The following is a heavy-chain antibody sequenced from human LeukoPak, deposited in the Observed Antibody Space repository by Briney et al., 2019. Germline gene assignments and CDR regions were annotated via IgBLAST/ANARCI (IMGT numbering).Heavy chain of an antibody. V-gene: IGHV3-33*01. CDR1: GFTFSSYG. J-gene: IGHJ6*02. Sequence: GGSLRLSCAASGFTFSSYGMHWVRQAPGKGLEWVAVIWYDGSNKYYADSVKGRFTISRDNSKNTLYLQMNSLRAEDTAVYYCARVWFGELSLFDYYGMDVWGQGTTVTVSS. D-gene: IGHD3-10*01. CDR3: ARVWFGELSLFDYYGMDV. CDR2: IWYDGSNK.